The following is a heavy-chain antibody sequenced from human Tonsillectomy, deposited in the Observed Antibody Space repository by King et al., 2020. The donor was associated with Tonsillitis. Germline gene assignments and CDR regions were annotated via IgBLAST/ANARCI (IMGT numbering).Heavy chain of an antibody. V-gene: IGHV5-10-1*01. CDR2: IDSSDSYT. CDR1: GYSFTSYW. D-gene: IGHD2-15*01. Sequence: QLVQSGAEVKKPGESLRISCKGSGYSFTSYWISWVRQMPGKGLEWMGRIDSSDSYTNYSPSFQGHVTISADKSISTAYLQWSSLKASDTAMYYCARHSFPHCSGGSCYSYWGQGTLVTVSS. CDR3: ARHSFPHCSGGSCYSY. J-gene: IGHJ4*02.